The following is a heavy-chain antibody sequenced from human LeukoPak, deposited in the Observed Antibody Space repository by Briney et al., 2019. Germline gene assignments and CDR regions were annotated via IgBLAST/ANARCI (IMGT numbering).Heavy chain of an antibody. V-gene: IGHV3-74*01. D-gene: IGHD3-22*01. CDR1: GFTFSSYW. CDR2: INSVVTST. Sequence: GGCLRLSCAASGFTFSSYWMHWVRHAPGKGLVWVSRINSVVTSTSYAESVKGRFTISRDNAKNTLYLQMNSLRAEDTAVYYCAKKWFYDSSGYSRYYYYYYMDVWGKGTTVTISS. J-gene: IGHJ6*03. CDR3: AKKWFYDSSGYSRYYYYYYMDV.